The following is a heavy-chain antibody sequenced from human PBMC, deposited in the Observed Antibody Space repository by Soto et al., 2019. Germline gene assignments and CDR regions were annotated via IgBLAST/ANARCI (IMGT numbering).Heavy chain of an antibody. J-gene: IGHJ6*03. CDR2: IFSNDEK. V-gene: IGHV2-26*01. D-gene: IGHD6-19*01. Sequence: SGPTLVNPTETLTLTCTVSGFSLSNARMGVSWIRQPPGKALEWLAHIFSNDEKSYSTSLKSRLTISKDTSKSQVVLTMTNMDPVDTATYYCARLGGIAVAGTKEDFYYYYYYKDVWGKGTTVTVSS. CDR3: ARLGGIAVAGTKEDFYYYYYYKDV. CDR1: GFSLSNARMG.